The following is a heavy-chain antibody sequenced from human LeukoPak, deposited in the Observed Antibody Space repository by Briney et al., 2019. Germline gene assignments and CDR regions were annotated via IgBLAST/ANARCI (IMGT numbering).Heavy chain of an antibody. Sequence: GNSLRLSCAASGFTFSSYAMHWVRQAPGKGLEGVAVIWNDGSTKHFANSVKGRFTISRGNSKNTLYLQMNSLRAEDTAVYYCAKGPIHYYFDYWGQGTLVTVSS. J-gene: IGHJ4*02. CDR3: AKGPIHYYFDY. CDR2: IWNDGSTK. D-gene: IGHD3-3*01. V-gene: IGHV3-33*06. CDR1: GFTFSSYA.